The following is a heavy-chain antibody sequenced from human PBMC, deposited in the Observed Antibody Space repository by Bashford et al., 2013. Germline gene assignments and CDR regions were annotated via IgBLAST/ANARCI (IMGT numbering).Heavy chain of an antibody. D-gene: IGHD4-23*01. V-gene: IGHV3-21*01. J-gene: IGHJ3*02. Sequence: VRQAPGKGLEWVSSISSSSTYIYYADSVKGRFTISRDNAKNSLYLQMNSLRAEDTAVYYCARVDYDGLDAFDIWGQGTMVTVSS. CDR3: ARVDYDGLDAFDI. CDR2: ISSSSTYI.